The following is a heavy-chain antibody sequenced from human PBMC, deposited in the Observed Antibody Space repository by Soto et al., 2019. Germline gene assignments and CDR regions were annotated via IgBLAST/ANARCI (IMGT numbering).Heavy chain of an antibody. V-gene: IGHV4-59*01. D-gene: IGHD5-12*01. Sequence: QVQLQESGPRLVKPSETLSLTCTVSGDSISSYYWSWIRQPPGKGLEWIGYTYYSGSTNYNPSLKSLVAISVDTPRNQFSLKLTSVTAADTAVYYCARGVATIGPWGQGTLVTVSS. CDR3: ARGVATIGP. CDR2: TYYSGST. J-gene: IGHJ5*02. CDR1: GDSISSYY.